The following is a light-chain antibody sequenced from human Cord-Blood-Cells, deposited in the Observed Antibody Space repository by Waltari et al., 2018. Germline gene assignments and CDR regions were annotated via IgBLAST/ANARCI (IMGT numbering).Light chain of an antibody. J-gene: IGKJ1*01. V-gene: IGKV1-39*01. Sequence: DIQMTQSPSSLSASVGDRVTSTCRASQSISSHLNWYQQKPGKAPKLLIYTASSLQRGVPSRFSGSRSGIDFTLTISSRQPEDFATYYSKQSYSTPWTFVQVTKLEIK. CDR3: KQSYSTPWT. CDR2: TAS. CDR1: QSISSH.